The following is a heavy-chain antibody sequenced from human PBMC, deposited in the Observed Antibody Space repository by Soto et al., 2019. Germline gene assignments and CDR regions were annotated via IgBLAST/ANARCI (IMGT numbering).Heavy chain of an antibody. CDR2: IWYDGSNK. CDR3: ARDAMIVVVIPMGGMDV. D-gene: IGHD3-22*01. J-gene: IGHJ6*02. CDR1: GFTFSSYG. Sequence: QVQLVESGGGMVQPGRSLRLSCAASGFTFSSYGMHWVRQAPGKGLEWVAVIWYDGSNKYYADSVKGRFTISRDNSKNTLYLQMNSLRAEDTAVYYCARDAMIVVVIPMGGMDVWGQGTTVTVSS. V-gene: IGHV3-33*01.